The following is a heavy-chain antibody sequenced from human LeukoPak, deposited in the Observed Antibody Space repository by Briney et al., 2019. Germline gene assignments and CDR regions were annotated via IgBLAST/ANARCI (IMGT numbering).Heavy chain of an antibody. CDR3: VREVTMVRGVITFYHYNGMDV. V-gene: IGHV1-18*01. Sequence: ASVKVSCKASGYTFTSYGISWVRQAPGQGLEWMGWISAYNGYTNYAQNFQGRVTMTTDASSSTAYMELRSLRSDDTAVYYCVREVTMVRGVITFYHYNGMDVWGQGTAVTVSS. CDR2: ISAYNGYT. D-gene: IGHD3-10*01. J-gene: IGHJ6*02. CDR1: GYTFTSYG.